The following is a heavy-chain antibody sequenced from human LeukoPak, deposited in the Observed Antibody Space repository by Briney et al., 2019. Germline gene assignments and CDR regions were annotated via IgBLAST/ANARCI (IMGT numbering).Heavy chain of an antibody. CDR2: ILYSGST. V-gene: IGHV4-59*01. Sequence: SETLSLTCSVSGDSISPYYWSWIRQSPEKGLEWIGYILYSGSTNYNPSLKSRITISIDPSKKQFSLNLTSVTAADTAVYYCARAGGRYYSGWGFDSWGQGTLVTVSS. CDR1: GDSISPYY. J-gene: IGHJ4*02. D-gene: IGHD2-15*01. CDR3: ARAGGRYYSGWGFDS.